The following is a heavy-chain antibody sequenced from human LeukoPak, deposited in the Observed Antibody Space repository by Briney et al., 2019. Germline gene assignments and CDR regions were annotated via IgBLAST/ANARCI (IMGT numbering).Heavy chain of an antibody. CDR3: ARDVGWFDL. D-gene: IGHD1-26*01. V-gene: IGHV4-34*01. CDR1: GGSFSGYH. CDR2: INHSGST. Sequence: PSETLSLTCAVYGGSFSGYHWSWIRQPPGKGLEWIGEINHSGSTNYNPSLKSRVTISVDTSKNQFSLKLSSVTAADTAVYYCARDVGWFDLWGQGTLVTVSS. J-gene: IGHJ5*02.